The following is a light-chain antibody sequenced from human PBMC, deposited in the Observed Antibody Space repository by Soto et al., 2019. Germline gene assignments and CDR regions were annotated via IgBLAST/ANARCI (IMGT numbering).Light chain of an antibody. CDR3: QAWDSSRV. CDR2: QDS. V-gene: IGLV3-1*01. J-gene: IGLJ2*01. Sequence: SYELTQPPSVSVSPGQTASITCSGDKLGDKYACWYQQKPGQSPVPVIYQDSKRPSGIPERFSGSNSGNTATLTISGTQAMDEADYYCQAWDSSRVFGGGTKLTVL. CDR1: KLGDKY.